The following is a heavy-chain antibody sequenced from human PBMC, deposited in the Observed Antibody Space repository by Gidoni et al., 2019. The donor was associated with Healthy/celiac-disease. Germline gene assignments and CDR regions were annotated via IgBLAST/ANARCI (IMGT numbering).Heavy chain of an antibody. Sequence: QVQLVQSGAEVKKPGASVKVSCKASGYTFTGYYMPWVRQAPGQGLEWMGWINPNSGGTNYAQKFQGRVTMTRDTSISTAYMELSRLRSDDTAVYYCARDFDYSNYVRWFDPWGQGTLVTVSS. CDR2: INPNSGGT. CDR1: GYTFTGYY. D-gene: IGHD4-4*01. V-gene: IGHV1-2*02. J-gene: IGHJ5*02. CDR3: ARDFDYSNYVRWFDP.